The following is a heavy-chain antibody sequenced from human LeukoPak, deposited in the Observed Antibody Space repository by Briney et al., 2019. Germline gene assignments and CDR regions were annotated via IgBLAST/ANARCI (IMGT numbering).Heavy chain of an antibody. J-gene: IGHJ4*02. Sequence: GGSLRLSCAASGFTFSSYAMSWVRQAPGKGLEWVSVIYSGGSTYYADSVKGRFTISRDNSKNTLYLQMNSLRAEDTAVYYCARAHYYDSSGYVDWGQGTLVTVSS. D-gene: IGHD3-22*01. CDR3: ARAHYYDSSGYVD. CDR2: IYSGGST. V-gene: IGHV3-53*01. CDR1: GFTFSSYA.